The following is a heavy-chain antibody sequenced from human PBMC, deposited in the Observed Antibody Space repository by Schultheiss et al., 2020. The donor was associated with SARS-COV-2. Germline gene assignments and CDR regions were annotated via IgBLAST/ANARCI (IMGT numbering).Heavy chain of an antibody. J-gene: IGHJ4*02. CDR3: AKGDGDYDV. CDR1: GFTFSSYG. CDR2: ISGSGGGT. V-gene: IGHV3-23*01. Sequence: GGSLRLSCAASGFTFSSYGMHWVRQAPGKGLEWVSTISGSGGGTYYADSVKGRFTISRDNSKSTLSLQMNSLRVEDTAVYYCAKGDGDYDVWGQGTLVTVSS. D-gene: IGHD4-17*01.